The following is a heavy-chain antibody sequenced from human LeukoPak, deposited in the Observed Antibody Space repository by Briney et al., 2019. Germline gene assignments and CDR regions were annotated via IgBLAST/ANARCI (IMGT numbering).Heavy chain of an antibody. D-gene: IGHD1-1*01. Sequence: GESLKISCKGSGYSFTIYWIGWVRQMPGKGLEWMGIIYPGDSDTRYNPSFQGQVTLSDDKSINTAYLQWSSLRPSDTAMYYCARRLRTGGFDIWGQGTEVTVSS. V-gene: IGHV5-51*01. J-gene: IGHJ3*02. CDR1: GYSFTIYW. CDR3: ARRLRTGGFDI. CDR2: IYPGDSDT.